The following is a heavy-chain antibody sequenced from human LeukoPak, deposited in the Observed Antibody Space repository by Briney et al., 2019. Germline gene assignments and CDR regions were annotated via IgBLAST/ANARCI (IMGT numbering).Heavy chain of an antibody. CDR2: ISYDGSNK. CDR1: GFTLSSYG. Sequence: GGSLRLSCAASGFTLSSYGMHWVRQAPGKGLEWVAVISYDGSNKYYADSVKGRFTISRDNSKNTLYLQMNSLRPEDTAVYYCAKDTREYYFDYWGQGTLVTVSS. J-gene: IGHJ4*02. CDR3: AKDTREYYFDY. V-gene: IGHV3-30*18.